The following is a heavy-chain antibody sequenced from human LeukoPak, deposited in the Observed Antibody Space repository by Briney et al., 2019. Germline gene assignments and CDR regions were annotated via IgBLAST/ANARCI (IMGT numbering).Heavy chain of an antibody. Sequence: SETLSLTCAVYGGSFSGYYWGWIRQPPGKGLEWIGSLYHTGSTYYNPSLKSRVTISVDTSKNQFSLKLSSVTAADTAVYYCARDTHTSTAYDYWGQGTLVTVSS. CDR1: GGSFSGYY. J-gene: IGHJ4*02. D-gene: IGHD2-21*01. V-gene: IGHV4-34*01. CDR3: ARDTHTSTAYDY. CDR2: LYHTGST.